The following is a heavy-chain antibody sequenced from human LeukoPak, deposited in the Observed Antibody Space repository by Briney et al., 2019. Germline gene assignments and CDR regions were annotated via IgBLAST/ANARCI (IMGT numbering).Heavy chain of an antibody. Sequence: GGSLRLSCAASGFTFSSYSMNWVRQAPGKGLEWVAVISYDGSNKYYADSVKGRFTISRDNSKNTLYLQMNSLRAEDTAVYYCAKDRRKLAAAGNFDAFDIWGQGTMVTVSS. D-gene: IGHD6-13*01. J-gene: IGHJ3*02. CDR2: ISYDGSNK. CDR1: GFTFSSYS. CDR3: AKDRRKLAAAGNFDAFDI. V-gene: IGHV3-30*18.